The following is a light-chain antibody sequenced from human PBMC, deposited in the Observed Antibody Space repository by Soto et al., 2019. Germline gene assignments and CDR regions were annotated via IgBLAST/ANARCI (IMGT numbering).Light chain of an antibody. CDR1: QSVSSK. Sequence: EIVMTQSPATLSVSPGERVTLSCRASQSVSSKLAWYQQKPGQAPRLLIYDASTRATGIPARFSGSGSGTEFTLTISSLQSEDSAVYRCQQYDSWLPTFGQGAKVEIE. CDR3: QQYDSWLPT. J-gene: IGKJ1*01. CDR2: DAS. V-gene: IGKV3-15*01.